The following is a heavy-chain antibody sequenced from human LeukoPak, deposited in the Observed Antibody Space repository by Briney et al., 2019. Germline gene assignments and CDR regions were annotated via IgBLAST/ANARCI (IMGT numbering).Heavy chain of an antibody. J-gene: IGHJ4*02. D-gene: IGHD6-19*01. Sequence: ASVKVSCKASGYTFTGYYMHWVRQAPGQGLEWMGWINPNSGGTNYAQKFQGRVTMTRDTSISTAYMELSRLRSDDTAVYYCARVPMGVAGSDFDYWGQGTLVTVSS. V-gene: IGHV1-2*02. CDR3: ARVPMGVAGSDFDY. CDR2: INPNSGGT. CDR1: GYTFTGYY.